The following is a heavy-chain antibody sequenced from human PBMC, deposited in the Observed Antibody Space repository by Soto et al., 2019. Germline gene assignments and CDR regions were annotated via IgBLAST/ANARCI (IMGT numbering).Heavy chain of an antibody. V-gene: IGHV1-18*01. CDR1: GYTFNTYG. J-gene: IGHJ4*02. Sequence: QVQLVQSGAEVKKPGASVKVSCKASGYTFNTYGFSWVRQAPGQGLEWMGWISAYSGNTNYAQKLQGRVTMTTDTSTSTAYMELRSLRSDDTAVYYCARDHNGHTSGRGDYWGQGTLVTVSS. CDR2: ISAYSGNT. CDR3: ARDHNGHTSGRGDY. D-gene: IGHD6-19*01.